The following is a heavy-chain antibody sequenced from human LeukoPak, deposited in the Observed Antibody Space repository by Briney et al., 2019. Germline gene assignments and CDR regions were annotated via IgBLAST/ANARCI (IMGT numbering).Heavy chain of an antibody. Sequence: SETLSLTCTVSGGSISSGDYYWGWIRKPPGKGLEWIVYIYYSVSTYYHPSLKSRVTISVDTSKNQFSLKLSSVTAADTAVYYCARGFYYYDPSGRGFYFDYWGQGTLVTVSS. CDR2: IYYSVST. D-gene: IGHD3-22*01. CDR1: GGSISSGDYY. CDR3: ARGFYYYDPSGRGFYFDY. V-gene: IGHV4-30-4*01. J-gene: IGHJ4*02.